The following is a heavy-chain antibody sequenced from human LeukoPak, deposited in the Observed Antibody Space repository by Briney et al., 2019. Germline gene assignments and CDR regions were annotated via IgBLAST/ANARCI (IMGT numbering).Heavy chain of an antibody. CDR3: AREALGYCSGGSCYPSSNRDSAFDY. CDR2: IIPIFGTA. D-gene: IGHD2-15*01. CDR1: GGTSSSYA. J-gene: IGHJ4*02. Sequence: SVKVSCKASGGTSSSYAISWVRQAPGQGLEWMGRIIPIFGTANYAQKFQGRVTITTDESTSTAYMELSSLRSEDTAVYYCAREALGYCSGGSCYPSSNRDSAFDYWGQGTLVTVSS. V-gene: IGHV1-69*05.